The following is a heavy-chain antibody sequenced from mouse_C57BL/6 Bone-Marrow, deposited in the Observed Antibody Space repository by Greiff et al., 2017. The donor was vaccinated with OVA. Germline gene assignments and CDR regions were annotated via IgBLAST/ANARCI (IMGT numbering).Heavy chain of an antibody. V-gene: IGHV14-3*01. CDR2: IDPANGNT. D-gene: IGHD3-2*02. Sequence: EVQLQQSVAELVRPGASVKLSCTASGFNIKNTYMHWVKQRPEPGLEWIGRIDPANGNTKYAPKFQGKATITADTSSNTAYLQLSSLTSEDTAIYYCARIRRQLRFSYAMDYWGQGTSVTVSS. J-gene: IGHJ4*01. CDR3: ARIRRQLRFSYAMDY. CDR1: GFNIKNTY.